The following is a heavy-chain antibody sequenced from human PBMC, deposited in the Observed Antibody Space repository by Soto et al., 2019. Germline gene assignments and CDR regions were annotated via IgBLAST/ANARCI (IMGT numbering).Heavy chain of an antibody. CDR3: AKDTRTITIFDY. Sequence: SETLSLTCAVSGASCSGFYWSWIRQSPGKGLEWIGEIDHSGITNHNTALKSRATMSVDTSKNQFSLKLRSVTAADTAVYYCAKDTRTITIFDYWGQGTLVTVSS. J-gene: IGHJ4*02. CDR2: IDHSGIT. D-gene: IGHD3-3*01. CDR1: GASCSGFY. V-gene: IGHV4-34*04.